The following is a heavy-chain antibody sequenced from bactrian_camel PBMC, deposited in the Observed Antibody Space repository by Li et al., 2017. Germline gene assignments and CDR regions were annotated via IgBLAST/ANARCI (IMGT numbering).Heavy chain of an antibody. J-gene: IGHJ6*01. Sequence: HVQLVESGGGSVQAGGSLRLSCAVSGYASNRNCLSWFRQAPGKEREGVATIGTSGGRIYYADSVKGRFTISQDNAKNTLVLQMNSLKTEDTAVYYCAAWDTDYGLASCIMDLDLLSNFGYSGQGTQVTVS. D-gene: IGHD5*01. CDR2: IGTSGGRI. CDR3: AAWDTDYGLASCIMDLDLLSNFGY. CDR1: GYASNRNC. V-gene: IGHV3S1*01.